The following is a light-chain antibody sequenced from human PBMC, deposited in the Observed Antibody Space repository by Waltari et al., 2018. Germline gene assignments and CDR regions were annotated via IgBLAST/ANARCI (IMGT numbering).Light chain of an antibody. J-gene: IGLJ3*02. CDR2: STN. CDR3: VLYMGSGISV. Sequence: QTVVTQEPSFSVSPGGTIPLTCGLNSGSVSTSYYPSWYQQTPGQAPRTLIYSTNTRSSGVPDRFSGSILGNRAALTITGAQADDESDYHCVLYMGSGISVFGGGTKLTVL. V-gene: IGLV8-61*01. CDR1: SGSVSTSYY.